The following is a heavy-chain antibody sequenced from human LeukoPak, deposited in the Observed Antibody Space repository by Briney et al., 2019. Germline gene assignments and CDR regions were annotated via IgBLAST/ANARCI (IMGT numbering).Heavy chain of an antibody. Sequence: GGSLTLSCAPSGFTFSSYWMSWLRQAPGKGRECVANIKADGSEEYYVDSVKGRFSISRDNAKNSLYLQMNSLRGEDTAVYYCARDWLAGNPYHAFDLWGKGTLVTVSS. D-gene: IGHD3-22*01. J-gene: IGHJ3*01. CDR3: ARDWLAGNPYHAFDL. CDR1: GFTFSSYW. V-gene: IGHV3-7*01. CDR2: IKADGSEE.